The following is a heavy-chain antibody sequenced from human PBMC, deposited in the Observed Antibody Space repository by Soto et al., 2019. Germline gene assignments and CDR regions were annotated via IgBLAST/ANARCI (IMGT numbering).Heavy chain of an antibody. CDR2: ISGSGGST. J-gene: IGHJ5*02. CDR3: AKDPGHKGWSGYYKTNWFDP. Sequence: EVQLLESGGGLVQPGGSLRLSCAASGFTFSSYAMSWVRQAPGKGLEWVSAISGSGGSTYYADSGKGRFTISRDNSKNTMYLHMNSMRAEDTAVYYCAKDPGHKGWSGYYKTNWFDPWGQGTLVTVSS. V-gene: IGHV3-23*01. CDR1: GFTFSSYA. D-gene: IGHD3-3*01.